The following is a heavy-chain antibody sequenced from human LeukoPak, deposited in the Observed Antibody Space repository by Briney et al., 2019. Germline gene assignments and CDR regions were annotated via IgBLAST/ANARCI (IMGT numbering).Heavy chain of an antibody. V-gene: IGHV3-21*01. CDR1: GFTFSSYS. D-gene: IGHD4-17*01. CDR2: ISSSNSYI. Sequence: GGSLRLSCAASGFTFSSYSMNWVRQAPGKGLECVSSISSSNSYIYYADSVRGRFTISRDNTKNSLYLQMDSLTADDTAVYFCACLRGPSDYWGQGTLVTVSS. CDR3: ACLRGPSDY. J-gene: IGHJ4*02.